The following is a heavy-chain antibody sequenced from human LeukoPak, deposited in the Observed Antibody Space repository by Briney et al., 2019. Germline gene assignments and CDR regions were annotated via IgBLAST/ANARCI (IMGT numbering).Heavy chain of an antibody. J-gene: IGHJ4*02. CDR1: GGSFSGYY. Sequence: SETLSVTCAVYGGSFSGYYWRWDRQPPGKGLEWVGEINHSGSTNYNPSLKSRVTISVDTSKNQFSLKLSSVTAADTAVYYCARLSAYGDSYFDYWGQGTLVTVSS. CDR2: INHSGST. D-gene: IGHD4-17*01. V-gene: IGHV4-34*01. CDR3: ARLSAYGDSYFDY.